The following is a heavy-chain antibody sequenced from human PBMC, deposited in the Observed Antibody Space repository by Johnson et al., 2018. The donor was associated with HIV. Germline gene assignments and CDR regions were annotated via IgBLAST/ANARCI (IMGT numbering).Heavy chain of an antibody. CDR2: ISYDGSNK. CDR1: GFTFSSNP. CDR3: ARAGVVFSTASHDAFDI. D-gene: IGHD2-21*01. Sequence: QVQLVESGGGVVQPGRSLRLSCAASGFTFSSNPMHWVRQAPGKGLEWVAVISYDGSNKYYADSVKGRFTISRDNSKNTLYLQMNSLRAEDTAVYYCARAGVVFSTASHDAFDIWGQGTMVTVSS. V-gene: IGHV3-30*04. J-gene: IGHJ3*02.